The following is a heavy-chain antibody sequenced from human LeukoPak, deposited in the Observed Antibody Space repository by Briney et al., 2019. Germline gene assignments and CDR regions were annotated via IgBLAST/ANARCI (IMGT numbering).Heavy chain of an antibody. V-gene: IGHV3-21*01. D-gene: IGHD1-1*01. Sequence: GGSLRLSCAASGFTFSSYTMTWVRQAPGKGLEWVSSISGSSRYIYYADAVKGRFTISRDNVKNSLYLQMSSLRADDTAVYYCAREYTAYYFDYWGRGTQVTVSS. CDR2: ISGSSRYI. CDR3: AREYTAYYFDY. CDR1: GFTFSSYT. J-gene: IGHJ4*02.